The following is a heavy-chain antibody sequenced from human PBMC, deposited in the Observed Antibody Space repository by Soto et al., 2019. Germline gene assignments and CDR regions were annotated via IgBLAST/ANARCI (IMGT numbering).Heavy chain of an antibody. V-gene: IGHV3-23*01. J-gene: IGHJ4*02. CDR3: AKGARDVDS. D-gene: IGHD5-12*01. CDR1: GFTFSSQT. CDR2: ISRSGST. Sequence: EVQLLESGGGLVQPGGSLRLSSAASGFTFSSQTMSWVRQAPGKGLEWVSVISRSGSTSYTDSVEGRFTISKDSSKNTLYLELNSLRVEDTGVYYCAKGARDVDSWGQGTLVTVSS.